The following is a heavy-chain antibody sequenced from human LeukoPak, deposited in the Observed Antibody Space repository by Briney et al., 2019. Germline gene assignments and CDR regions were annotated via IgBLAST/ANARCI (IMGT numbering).Heavy chain of an antibody. J-gene: IGHJ4*02. CDR2: IYTSGST. CDR3: ARTGVLDYLYYFDY. V-gene: IGHV4-61*02. CDR1: GYSISSGSYY. D-gene: IGHD1-1*01. Sequence: SETLSLTCTVSGYSISSGSYYWSWIRQPAGKGLEWIGRIYTSGSTNYNPSLKSRVTISVDTSKNQFSLKLSSVTAADTAVYYCARTGVLDYLYYFDYWGQGTLVTVSS.